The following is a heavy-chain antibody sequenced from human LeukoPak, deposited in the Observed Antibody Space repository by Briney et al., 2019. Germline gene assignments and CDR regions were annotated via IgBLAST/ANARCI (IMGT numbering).Heavy chain of an antibody. CDR2: ISGSGGGT. Sequence: GGSLRLFCAASGFTFSTYAMSWVRQAAGKGLEWVSLISGSGGGTYYADSVKGRFTISRDKSKNTLYLQLNSLRVEDTGVYYCAKNRGAGSHYYYHMNVWGKGTTVTVSS. CDR3: AKNRGAGSHYYYHMNV. V-gene: IGHV3-23*01. J-gene: IGHJ6*03. D-gene: IGHD1-26*01. CDR1: GFTFSTYA.